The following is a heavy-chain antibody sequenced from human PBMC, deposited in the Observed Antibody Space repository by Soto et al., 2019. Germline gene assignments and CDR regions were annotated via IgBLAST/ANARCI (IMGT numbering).Heavy chain of an antibody. J-gene: IGHJ4*02. V-gene: IGHV3-33*01. Sequence: PGGSLRLSCAASGFTFSSYGMHWVRQAPGKGLEWVAVIWYDGSNKYYADSVKGRFTISRDNSKNTLYLQMNSLRAEDTAVYYCATLGYSSGWDTFDYWRQGTLVTVSS. CDR3: ATLGYSSGWDTFDY. CDR1: GFTFSSYG. D-gene: IGHD6-19*01. CDR2: IWYDGSNK.